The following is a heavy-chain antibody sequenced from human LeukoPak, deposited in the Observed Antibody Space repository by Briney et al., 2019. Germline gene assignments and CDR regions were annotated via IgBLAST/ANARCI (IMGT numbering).Heavy chain of an antibody. D-gene: IGHD5-18*01. Sequence: GGSLRLSCAASGFTFSSYGMSWVRQAPGKGLEWVSAISGGGGSTYYADSVKGRLTISRDNSKNTLYLQTNSLRGDDKAVYYCAKLGGYSYTYADFWGQGTLVTVSS. V-gene: IGHV3-23*01. J-gene: IGHJ4*02. CDR3: AKLGGYSYTYADF. CDR2: ISGGGGST. CDR1: GFTFSSYG.